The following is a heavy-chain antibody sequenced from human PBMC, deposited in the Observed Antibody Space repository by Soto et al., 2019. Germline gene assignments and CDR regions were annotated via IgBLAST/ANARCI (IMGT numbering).Heavy chain of an antibody. Sequence: SETLSLTCTVSGGSISSYYWSWIRQPPGKGLVWIGYFYYCVSTIYNPSLKSRVTISVDMSKNQFSLKLSSVTAADTAVYYCARVSITMVRGVIITRVFDYWGQGTLVTVSS. J-gene: IGHJ4*02. V-gene: IGHV4-59*01. CDR1: GGSISSYY. D-gene: IGHD3-10*01. CDR3: ARVSITMVRGVIITRVFDY. CDR2: FYYCVST.